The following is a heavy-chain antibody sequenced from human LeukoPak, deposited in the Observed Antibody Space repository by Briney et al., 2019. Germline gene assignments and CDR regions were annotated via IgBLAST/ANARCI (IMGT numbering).Heavy chain of an antibody. Sequence: GGSLRLSCAASGFTFSSYAMSWVRQAPGKGLEWVSAISGSGGSTYYADSVKGRFTISRDNSKNTLYLQMNSLRAEDTAVHYCAKGSDSSGYYNWFDPWGQGTLVTVSS. J-gene: IGHJ5*02. CDR3: AKGSDSSGYYNWFDP. D-gene: IGHD3-22*01. V-gene: IGHV3-23*01. CDR1: GFTFSSYA. CDR2: ISGSGGST.